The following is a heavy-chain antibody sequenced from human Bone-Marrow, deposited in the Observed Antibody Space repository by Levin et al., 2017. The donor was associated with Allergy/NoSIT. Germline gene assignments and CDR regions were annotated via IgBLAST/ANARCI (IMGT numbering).Heavy chain of an antibody. J-gene: IGHJ5*02. CDR2: IYWDDDK. D-gene: IGHD5-24*01. CDR3: AHSHTPSNNWFKNWFDP. Sequence: QTLSLPCTFSGFSLYTSGVSVGWIRQPPGKALEWLAVIYWDDDKRYSPSLKSRLTITKDSSKNQVVLTMTNMDPVDTAIYYCAHSHTPSNNWFKNWFDPWGQGTLVTVSS. CDR1: GFSLYTSGVS. V-gene: IGHV2-5*02.